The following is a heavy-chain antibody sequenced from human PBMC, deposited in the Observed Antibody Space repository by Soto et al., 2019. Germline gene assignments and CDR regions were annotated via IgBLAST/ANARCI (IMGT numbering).Heavy chain of an antibody. J-gene: IGHJ6*02. D-gene: IGHD3-3*01. CDR2: IYYSGST. CDR3: ATLPYYDFWSGYYNGDYYYYGMDV. Sequence: SGTLSLTCTVSGGSISSSSYYWGWIRQPPGKGLEWVGSIYYSGSTYYNPSLKSRVTISVDTSKNQFSLKLSSVTAADTAVYYCATLPYYDFWSGYYNGDYYYYGMDVWGQGTTVTVSS. CDR1: GGSISSSSYY. V-gene: IGHV4-39*01.